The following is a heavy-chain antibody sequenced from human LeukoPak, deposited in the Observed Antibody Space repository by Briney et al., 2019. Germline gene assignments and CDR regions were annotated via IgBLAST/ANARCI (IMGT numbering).Heavy chain of an antibody. CDR3: ATDRDNSDWQKRFDS. V-gene: IGHV3-7*01. D-gene: IGHD2-21*02. CDR1: GFTFSTYW. Sequence: PGGSLRPSCAASGFTFSTYWMNWYRQAPGKGLEWVGNINQDASEINYVASVRGRFAISRDNAKNSLHLQMNSLRAEDTAVYYCATDRDNSDWQKRFDSWGQGTLVTVSS. CDR2: INQDASEI. J-gene: IGHJ4*02.